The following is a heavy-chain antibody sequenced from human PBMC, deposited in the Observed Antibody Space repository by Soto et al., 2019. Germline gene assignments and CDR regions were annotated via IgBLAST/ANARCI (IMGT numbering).Heavy chain of an antibody. CDR2: IKSKTDGGTI. CDR1: GLTFSNAW. D-gene: IGHD5-12*01. Sequence: GGSLRLSCAASGLTFSNAWMNWVRQAPGKGLEWVGQIKSKTDGGTIFYPAPVKGRFIISRDDSTNTLYLQMDSLKTEDTAVYYCTTAHPRGPDYWGQGTLVTVSS. J-gene: IGHJ4*02. V-gene: IGHV3-15*01. CDR3: TTAHPRGPDY.